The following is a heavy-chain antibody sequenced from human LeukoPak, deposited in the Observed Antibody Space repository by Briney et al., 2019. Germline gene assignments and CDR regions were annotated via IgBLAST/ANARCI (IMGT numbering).Heavy chain of an antibody. J-gene: IGHJ3*02. V-gene: IGHV4-59*08. CDR2: IYYSGST. CDR1: GGSISSYY. Sequence: PSETLSLTCTVSGGSISSYYWSWIRQPPGKGLEWIGYIYYSGSTNYNPSLKSRVTISVDTSKNQFSLKLSSVTAADTAVYYCAGVPAAGTFREAFDIWGQGTMVTVSS. D-gene: IGHD6-13*01. CDR3: AGVPAAGTFREAFDI.